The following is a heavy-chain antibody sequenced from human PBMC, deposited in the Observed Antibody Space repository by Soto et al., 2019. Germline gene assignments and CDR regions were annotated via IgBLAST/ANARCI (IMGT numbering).Heavy chain of an antibody. CDR1: GFTFSSYS. V-gene: IGHV3-48*02. CDR3: ARQPMDV. J-gene: IGHJ6*02. Sequence: EVQLVESGGGLVQPGGSLRLSCAASGFTFSSYSMNWVRQAPGKGLEWVSYISSSSSTIYNADSVKGRFTISRDKAKNSLYLQMNRLRDEDTAVYYCARQPMDVWGQGTTVTVSS. CDR2: ISSSSSTI.